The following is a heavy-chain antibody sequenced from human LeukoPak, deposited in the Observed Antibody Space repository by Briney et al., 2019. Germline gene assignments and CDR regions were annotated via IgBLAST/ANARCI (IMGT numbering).Heavy chain of an antibody. V-gene: IGHV1-46*01. D-gene: IGHD1-14*01. CDR1: GYTFTGYY. CDR3: AREVGPEPHDAFDI. J-gene: IGHJ3*02. Sequence: GASVKVSCKASGYTFTGYYMHWVRQAPGQGLEWMGIINPSGGSTSYAQKFQGRVTMTGDTSTGTVYMELSSLRSEDTAVYYCAREVGPEPHDAFDIWGQGTMVTVSS. CDR2: INPSGGST.